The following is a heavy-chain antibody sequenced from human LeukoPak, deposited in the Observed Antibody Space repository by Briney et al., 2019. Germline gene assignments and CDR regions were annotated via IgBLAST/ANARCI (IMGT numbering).Heavy chain of an antibody. CDR1: GFTFSDYY. Sequence: GGSLRLSCAPSGFTFSDYYMSWIRQAPGKGLEWVSYISSSSSYTNYADSVKGRFTISRDNAKNSLYLQMNSLRAEDTAVYYCARAGYDSSGYLDYWGQGTLVTVSS. CDR3: ARAGYDSSGYLDY. V-gene: IGHV3-11*05. D-gene: IGHD3-22*01. CDR2: ISSSSSYT. J-gene: IGHJ4*02.